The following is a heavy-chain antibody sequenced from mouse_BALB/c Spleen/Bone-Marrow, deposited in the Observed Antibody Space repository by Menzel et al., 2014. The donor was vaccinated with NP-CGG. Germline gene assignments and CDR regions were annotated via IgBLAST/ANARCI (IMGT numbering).Heavy chain of an antibody. CDR2: IWSDGST. J-gene: IGHJ4*01. Sequence: VKLMESGPGLVAPSQSLSITCTISGFSLTSYSVHWVRRPPGKGLEWLVMIWSDGSTTYNSALKSRLSISKDNSKSQVFLKIYSLQTDDTAIYYCARQPAYYDSPMDYWGQGTSVTVSS. V-gene: IGHV2-6-1*01. CDR1: GFSLTSYS. CDR3: ARQPAYYDSPMDY. D-gene: IGHD2-4*01.